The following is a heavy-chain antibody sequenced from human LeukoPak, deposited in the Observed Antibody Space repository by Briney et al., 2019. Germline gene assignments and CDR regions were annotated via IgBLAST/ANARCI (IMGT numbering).Heavy chain of an antibody. Sequence: GESLKISWKGSGYSFTSYWIGWVRQMPGKGLEWMGIIYPGDSDTRYSPSFQGQVTISADKSISTAYLQWSSLKASDTAMYYCARPRAYYYDSSLGFDYWGQGTLVTVSS. J-gene: IGHJ4*02. V-gene: IGHV5-51*01. D-gene: IGHD3-22*01. CDR2: IYPGDSDT. CDR1: GYSFTSYW. CDR3: ARPRAYYYDSSLGFDY.